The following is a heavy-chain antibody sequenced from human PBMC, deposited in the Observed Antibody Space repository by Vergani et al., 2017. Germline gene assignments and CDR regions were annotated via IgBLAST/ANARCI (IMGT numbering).Heavy chain of an antibody. CDR3: AREEVGVEDY. D-gene: IGHD1-26*01. CDR2: INAGNGNT. J-gene: IGHJ4*02. CDR1: GYTFTSYA. Sequence: QVQLVQSGTEVKKPGASVKVSCKASGYTFTSYAMHWVRRAPGQRLEWMGWINAGNGNTKYSQNFQGRVTFTRDTSASTAYLELSSLRSEDTAIYYCAREEVGVEDYWGQGTLVTVSS. V-gene: IGHV1-3*01.